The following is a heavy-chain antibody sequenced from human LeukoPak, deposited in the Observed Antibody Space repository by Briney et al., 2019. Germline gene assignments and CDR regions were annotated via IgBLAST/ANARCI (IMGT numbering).Heavy chain of an antibody. CDR2: ISSSGSTI. CDR1: GFTVNNYQ. Sequence: GGSLRLSCAVSGFTVNNYQMNWVRQAPGKGLEWVSYISSSGSTIYYADSVKGRFTISRDNAKNSLYLQMNSLRAEDTAVYYCARDFHRRLYDSSAYHPYWGQGTLVTVSS. V-gene: IGHV3-48*01. D-gene: IGHD3-22*01. CDR3: ARDFHRRLYDSSAYHPY. J-gene: IGHJ4*02.